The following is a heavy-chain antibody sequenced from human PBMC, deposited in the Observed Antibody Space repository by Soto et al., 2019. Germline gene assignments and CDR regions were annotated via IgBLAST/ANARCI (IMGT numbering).Heavy chain of an antibody. J-gene: IGHJ4*02. V-gene: IGHV3-23*01. CDR1: GFTFSSYA. CDR3: AKDISGWFSFFDF. D-gene: IGHD6-13*01. Sequence: GGSLRLSCAASGFTFSSYAMSWVRQAPGKGLEWVSAISGSGGSTYYADSVKGRVTISRDNSKNTLYLQMNSLRAEDTAVYYCAKDISGWFSFFDFWGQGTLVTVSA. CDR2: ISGSGGST.